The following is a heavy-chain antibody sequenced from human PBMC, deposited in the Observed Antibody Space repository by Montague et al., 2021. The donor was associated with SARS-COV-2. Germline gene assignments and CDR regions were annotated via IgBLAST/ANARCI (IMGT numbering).Heavy chain of an antibody. Sequence: SLRLSCAGSGFTFRYNSINWVRHGPRQGLEWVVVVSDDSRTKDYXDSARCAFNIFRDNSDNTMYLEMNNLRPQDTAVYFWASGDLVVGRIYYFYYMDVWGQGAPVTVSS. D-gene: IGHD2-2*01. V-gene: IGHV3-30*04. CDR3: ASGDLVVGRIYYFYYMDV. CDR2: VSDDSRTK. J-gene: IGHJ6*03. CDR1: GFTFRYNS.